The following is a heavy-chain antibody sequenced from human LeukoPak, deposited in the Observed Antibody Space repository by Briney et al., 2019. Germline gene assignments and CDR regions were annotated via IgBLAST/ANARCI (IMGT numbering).Heavy chain of an antibody. D-gene: IGHD4-17*01. CDR3: ASPHAQSYGDYERSYYYYGMDV. CDR2: IIPILGIA. J-gene: IGHJ6*02. CDR1: GGTFSSYA. V-gene: IGHV1-69*04. Sequence: GSSVKVSCKASGGTFSSYAISWVRQAPGQGLEWMGRIIPILGIANYAQKFQGRVTITADKSTSTAYMELSSLRSEDTAVYYCASPHAQSYGDYERSYYYYGMDVWGQGTTVTVSS.